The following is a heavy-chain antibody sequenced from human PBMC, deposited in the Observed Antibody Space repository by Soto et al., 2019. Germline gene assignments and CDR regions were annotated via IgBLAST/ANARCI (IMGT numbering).Heavy chain of an antibody. V-gene: IGHV4-39*01. D-gene: IGHD4-4*01. CDR1: GGSISSSSYY. CDR3: ARLPGRLCSNYAADYYYGMVV. J-gene: IGHJ6*02. CDR2: IYYSGST. Sequence: SETLSLTCTVSGGSISSSSYYWGWIRQPPGKGLEWIGSIYYSGSTYYNPSLKSRVTISVDTSKNQFSLKLSSVTAADTAVYYCARLPGRLCSNYAADYYYGMVVWGQGTTVTVSS.